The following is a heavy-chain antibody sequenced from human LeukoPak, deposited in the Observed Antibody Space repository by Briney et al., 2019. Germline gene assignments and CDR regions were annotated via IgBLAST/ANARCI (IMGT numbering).Heavy chain of an antibody. CDR3: SRGQQYPYSPEFDY. CDR2: IRSKIHDRTT. V-gene: IGHV3-49*04. D-gene: IGHD1-14*01. Sequence: PGGSLRLSCTTSGFAFGDNNMNWVRQAPRKGLGWVGYIRSKIHDRTTGYAASVEDRFTHSRDDSQSPVYLQMTSLNRDDTAVYYCSRGQQYPYSPEFDYWGQRTLITDS. CDR1: GFAFGDNN. J-gene: IGHJ4*02.